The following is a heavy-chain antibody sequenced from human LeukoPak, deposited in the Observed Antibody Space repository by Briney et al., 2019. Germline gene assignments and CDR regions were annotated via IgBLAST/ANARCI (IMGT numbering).Heavy chain of an antibody. J-gene: IGHJ4*02. CDR2: FDPEDGET. CDR3: ATYCSSTSCYREFDY. Sequence: GASVKVSCKVSGYTLTELSMHWVRQAPGKGLEWMGGFDPEDGETIYAQKFQGRVTMTEDISTDTAYMELSSLRSEDTAVYYCATYCSSTSCYREFDYWGQGTLVTVSS. V-gene: IGHV1-24*01. CDR1: GYTLTELS. D-gene: IGHD2-2*01.